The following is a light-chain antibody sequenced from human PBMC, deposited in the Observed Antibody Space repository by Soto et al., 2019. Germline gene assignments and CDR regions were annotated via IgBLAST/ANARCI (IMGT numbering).Light chain of an antibody. J-gene: IGLJ2*01. V-gene: IGLV2-8*01. CDR3: SSYAGSNVI. CDR2: EVD. Sequence: QSVLTQPPSASGSLGRSVTISCTGTSSDVGDYKYVSWYQQHPGKAPKLMIYEVDKRPSGVPDRFSGSKAGNTASLAVSGLQAEDEADYFCSSYAGSNVIFGGGTKVTVL. CDR1: SSDVGDYKY.